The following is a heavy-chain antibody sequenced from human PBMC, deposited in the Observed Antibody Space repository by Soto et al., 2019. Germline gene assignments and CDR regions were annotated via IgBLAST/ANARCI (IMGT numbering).Heavy chain of an antibody. V-gene: IGHV4-34*02. D-gene: IGHD2-21*01. J-gene: IGHJ4*02. CDR2: VTHSGRT. Sequence: QVHLQQWGAGLLKPSETLSLTCGVYGGSLRGSYWSWIRQPPGKALEWLGKVTHSGRTTFNPSLKSRVSVSVDTSANQFSLKRTAVTAADTAVYYCARGHIPVYGPVPDYFDSWGQGTLVTVSS. CDR3: ARGHIPVYGPVPDYFDS. CDR1: GGSLRGSY.